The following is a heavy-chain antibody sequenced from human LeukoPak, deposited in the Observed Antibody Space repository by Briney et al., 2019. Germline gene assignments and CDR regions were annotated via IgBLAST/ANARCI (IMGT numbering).Heavy chain of an antibody. D-gene: IGHD1-26*01. J-gene: IGHJ4*02. CDR1: GGTFSSYA. CDR2: IIPILGIA. Sequence: GASVKVSCKASGGTFSSYAISWVRQAPGQGLEWMGRIIPILGIANYAQKFQGRVTITADKSTSTAYMELSSLRSEDTAVYYCARDGIVGARALDYWGQGTLVTVSS. V-gene: IGHV1-69*04. CDR3: ARDGIVGARALDY.